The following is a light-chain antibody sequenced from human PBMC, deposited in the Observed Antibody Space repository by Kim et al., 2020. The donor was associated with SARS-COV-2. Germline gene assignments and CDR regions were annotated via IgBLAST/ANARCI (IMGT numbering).Light chain of an antibody. CDR2: GAS. CDR3: QHLNGYPRT. J-gene: IGKJ1*01. V-gene: IGKV1-9*01. Sequence: ASVGDRVTITCRASQGISSYLAWYQQTPGKAPKLLIYGASTLQSGVPSRFSGSGSGSDFTLTISSLHPEDFATYYCQHLNGYPRTFGQGTKVDIK. CDR1: QGISSY.